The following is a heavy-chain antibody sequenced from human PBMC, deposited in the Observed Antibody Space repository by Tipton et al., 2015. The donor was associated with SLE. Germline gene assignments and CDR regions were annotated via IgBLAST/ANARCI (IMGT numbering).Heavy chain of an antibody. D-gene: IGHD2-15*01. J-gene: IGHJ5*02. CDR1: GGSISSGTYY. V-gene: IGHV4-61*09. CDR3: ARQDCSGGSCYSGWFDP. Sequence: TLSLTCTVSGGSISSGTYYWSWIRQPAGKGLEWIGYIYTSGSTNYNPSLKSRVTISVDTSKNQFSLKLSSVTAADTAVYYGARQDCSGGSCYSGWFDPWGQGILVTVSS. CDR2: IYTSGST.